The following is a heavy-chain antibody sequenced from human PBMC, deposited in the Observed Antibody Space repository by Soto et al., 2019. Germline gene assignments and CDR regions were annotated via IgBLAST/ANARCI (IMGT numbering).Heavy chain of an antibody. D-gene: IGHD6-13*01. CDR1: GDSVSSNSAA. CDR2: TYYRSKWYN. CDR3: ARVTGTSSWYYYYGVDV. J-gene: IGHJ6*02. V-gene: IGHV6-1*01. Sequence: SQTLSLTCAISGDSVSSNSAAWSWIRQSPSRGLEWLGMTYYRSKWYNDYAVSVKSRITINPDTSKNQFSLQLSSVTPEDTAVYYCARVTGTSSWYYYYGVDVWGQGTTVTVSS.